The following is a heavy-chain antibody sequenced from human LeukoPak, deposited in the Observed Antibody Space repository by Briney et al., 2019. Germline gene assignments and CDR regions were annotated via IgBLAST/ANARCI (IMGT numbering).Heavy chain of an antibody. D-gene: IGHD3-3*01. CDR2: IYTSGST. CDR1: GGSISSYY. J-gene: IGHJ3*02. Sequence: SETLSLTCTVSGGSISSYYWSWIRQPPGKGLEWIGYIYTSGSTNYNPSLKSRVTISVDTSKNQFSLKLSSVTAADTAVYYCASSGYYDSWSGAKFLAFDIWGQGTMVTVSS. V-gene: IGHV4-4*09. CDR3: ASSGYYDSWSGAKFLAFDI.